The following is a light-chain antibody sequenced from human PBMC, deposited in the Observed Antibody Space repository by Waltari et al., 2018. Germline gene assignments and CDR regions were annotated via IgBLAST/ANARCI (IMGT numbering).Light chain of an antibody. V-gene: IGKV4-1*01. CDR1: QSALASYNSKAY. Sequence: DIVMTQSPDSLAVSLGERAPINSQSSQSALASYNSKAYIAWYQQKPGQTPKLLINRASNRGSGVPDRFRGSGSGTDFTLTSNSLQAQDVAVYYCHQYYIPPLTFGQGTRLEIK. CDR2: RAS. CDR3: HQYYIPPLT. J-gene: IGKJ5*01.